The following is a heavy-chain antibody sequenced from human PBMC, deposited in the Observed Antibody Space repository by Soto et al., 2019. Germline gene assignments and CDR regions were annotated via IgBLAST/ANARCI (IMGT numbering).Heavy chain of an antibody. Sequence: QVQLVESGGGVVQPGRSLTLSCAASGFTFSNYGMHWVRQAPGKGLEWVAVILNDGSNRYHADSVKDRSTISRDNSKNTLYLQMNSLRAEDTAVYYCARDDEYSGNGMDVWGQGTTVTVS. CDR3: ARDDEYSGNGMDV. CDR2: ILNDGSNR. V-gene: IGHV3-33*01. CDR1: GFTFSNYG. D-gene: IGHD3-10*01. J-gene: IGHJ6*02.